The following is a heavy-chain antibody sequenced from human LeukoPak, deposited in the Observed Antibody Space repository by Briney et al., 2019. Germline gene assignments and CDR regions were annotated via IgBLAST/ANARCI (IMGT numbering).Heavy chain of an antibody. V-gene: IGHV3-23*01. Sequence: GRSLRLSCAASGFTFSSYAMSWVRQAPGKGLEWVSAISGSGGSTYYADSVKGRFTISRDNSKNTLYLQMNSLRAEDTAVYYCAKADRRITIFGVVILDYWGQGTLVTVSS. J-gene: IGHJ4*02. CDR2: ISGSGGST. CDR3: AKADRRITIFGVVILDY. D-gene: IGHD3-3*01. CDR1: GFTFSSYA.